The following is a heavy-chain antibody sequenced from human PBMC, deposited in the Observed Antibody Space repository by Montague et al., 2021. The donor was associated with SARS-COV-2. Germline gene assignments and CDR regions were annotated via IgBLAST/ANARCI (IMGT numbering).Heavy chain of an antibody. D-gene: IGHD3-10*01. CDR2: INHSGST. Sequence: SETLSLTCAVYGGSFSGYYWNWIRQPPGKGLEWIGEINHSGSTNYNPSLESRVTRSVDTSKNQFSLKLSSVTAADTAVYYCARGARQGYGFRLGSFDYWGQGTLVTVSS. CDR1: GGSFSGYY. J-gene: IGHJ4*02. V-gene: IGHV4-34*01. CDR3: ARGARQGYGFRLGSFDY.